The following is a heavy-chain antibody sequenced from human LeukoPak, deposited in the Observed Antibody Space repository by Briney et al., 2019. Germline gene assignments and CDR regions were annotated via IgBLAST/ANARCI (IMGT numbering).Heavy chain of an antibody. J-gene: IGHJ5*01. D-gene: IGHD2-15*01. Sequence: GGSLRLSCSASGFSVDSNYMSWVRQAPGKGLEWVSVIYSNGKEYYAESAKGRFAISRDISKNSLDLQMNRLRGEDTAVYYCARESPTSGIDSWGQGTLVIVSS. CDR2: IYSNGKE. CDR1: GFSVDSNY. V-gene: IGHV3-53*01. CDR3: ARESPTSGIDS.